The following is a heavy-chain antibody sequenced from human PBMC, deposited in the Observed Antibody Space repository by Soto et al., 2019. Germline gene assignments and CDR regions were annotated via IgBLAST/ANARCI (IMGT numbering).Heavy chain of an antibody. CDR3: ARVTLHFYDFGSGFRTQYGMDV. CDR1: GGSFSGYY. J-gene: IGHJ6*02. CDR2: VNHSGST. Sequence: RSLTCAVSGGSFSGYYCSWFRQPPGKGLVWIGKVNHSGSTTYNPSLKSRVTISVDTSKNQFSLELSPVTAADTAVYYCARVTLHFYDFGSGFRTQYGMDVWGQGTTVTVSS. V-gene: IGHV4-34*01. D-gene: IGHD3-3*01.